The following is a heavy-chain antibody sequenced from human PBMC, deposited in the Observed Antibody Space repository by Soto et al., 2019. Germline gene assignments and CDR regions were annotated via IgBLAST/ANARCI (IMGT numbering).Heavy chain of an antibody. CDR3: ARDESAGSSTSN. V-gene: IGHV3-21*01. D-gene: IGHD2-2*01. Sequence: EVQLMESGGGLVKPGGSLRLSCAASGVGFSTYGMNWLRQTPGKGPEWVSSIESSGRNVYHADSVEGRFTTSRDNAKNSLYLQMNSLRVEDTALYFCARDESAGSSTSNWGQGTLVTVSS. CDR1: GVGFSTYG. CDR2: IESSGRNV. J-gene: IGHJ4*02.